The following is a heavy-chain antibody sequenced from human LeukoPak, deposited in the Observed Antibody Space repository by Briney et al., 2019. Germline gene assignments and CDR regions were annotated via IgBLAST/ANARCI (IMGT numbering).Heavy chain of an antibody. CDR2: IYYSGST. CDR3: ARDKVATIWRSAFDI. Sequence: SETLSLTCTVSGGSISSYYWSWLRQPPGKGLEWIGYIYYSGSTNYNPSLKSRVTISVDPSKNQFSLKLSSVTAADTAVYYCARDKVATIWRSAFDIWGQGTMVTVSS. D-gene: IGHD5-12*01. J-gene: IGHJ3*02. CDR1: GGSISSYY. V-gene: IGHV4-59*01.